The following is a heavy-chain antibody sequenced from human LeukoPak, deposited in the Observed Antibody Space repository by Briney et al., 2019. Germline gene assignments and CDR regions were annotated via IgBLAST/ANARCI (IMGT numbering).Heavy chain of an antibody. CDR1: GFTFSSYW. CDR2: IKQDGSEK. D-gene: IGHD3-3*01. Sequence: GGSLRLSCAASGFTFSSYWMSWVRQAPGKGLEWVANIKQDGSEKYYVDSVKGRFTISRDNAKNSLYLQMNSLRAEDTAVYYCGLSDLRYYYGMDVWGQGTTVTVSS. J-gene: IGHJ6*02. CDR3: GLSDLRYYYGMDV. V-gene: IGHV3-7*03.